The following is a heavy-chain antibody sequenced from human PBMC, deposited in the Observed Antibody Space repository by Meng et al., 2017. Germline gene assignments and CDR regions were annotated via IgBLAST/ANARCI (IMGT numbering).Heavy chain of an antibody. CDR2: IVYSGST. D-gene: IGHD4-17*01. J-gene: IGHJ4*02. CDR1: GGSVGCGNYY. CDR3: ARDVGGDYETLFDY. V-gene: IGHV4-61*01. Sequence: QVQWQVSGPGLVRPSETLSLTCTVSGGSVGCGNYYWSWIRQPPGKGLEWIGYIVYSGSTTYNPSLKTRVTISVDTSKNQFSLKLTSVTAADTAVYFCARDVGGDYETLFDYWGQGTLVTVSS.